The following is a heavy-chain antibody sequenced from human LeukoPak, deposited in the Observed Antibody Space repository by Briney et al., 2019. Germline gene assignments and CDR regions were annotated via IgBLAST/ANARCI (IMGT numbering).Heavy chain of an antibody. CDR1: GFTFSRYG. CDR2: ISYGGSNE. D-gene: IGHD3-22*01. CDR3: AKDRSVELVVVITDAFDI. Sequence: GGSLRLPCAASGFTFSRYGMNWVRQAPGKGLEWVALISYGGSNEYYADSVKGRFTISRDNSKNTLYLQMDSLRAEDTAVYYCAKDRSVELVVVITDAFDIWGQGTMVTVSS. V-gene: IGHV3-30*18. J-gene: IGHJ3*02.